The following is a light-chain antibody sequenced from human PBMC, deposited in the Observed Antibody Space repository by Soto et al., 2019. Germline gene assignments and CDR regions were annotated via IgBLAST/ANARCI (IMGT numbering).Light chain of an antibody. J-gene: IGKJ1*01. V-gene: IGKV3-11*01. CDR3: PQRQSWPRT. CDR1: QYVGTR. Sequence: EVGLTQSPATLSSSPGETATLSCRASQYVGTRLAWYQHKPGQAPRLLIYYTSNRATGIPARFSGSGSGTDFTLTINSLAPEDFAIYYCPQRQSWPRTFGQGTKVDI. CDR2: YTS.